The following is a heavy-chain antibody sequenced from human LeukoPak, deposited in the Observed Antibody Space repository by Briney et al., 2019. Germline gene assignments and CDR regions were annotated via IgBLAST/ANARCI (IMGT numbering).Heavy chain of an antibody. CDR2: IYYSGST. CDR1: GGSISSSSYY. CDR3: ARIPYDILTGYPGPSDY. V-gene: IGHV4-39*07. D-gene: IGHD3-9*01. Sequence: SETLSLTCTVSGGSISSSSYYWGWIRQPPGKGREWIGSIYYSGSTYYNPSLKSRVTISVDTSKNQFSLKLSSVTAADTAVYYCARIPYDILTGYPGPSDYWGQGTLVTVSS. J-gene: IGHJ4*02.